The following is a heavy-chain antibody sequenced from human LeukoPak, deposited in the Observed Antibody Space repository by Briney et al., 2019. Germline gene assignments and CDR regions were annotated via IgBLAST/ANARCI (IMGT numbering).Heavy chain of an antibody. J-gene: IGHJ4*02. CDR3: GKDSGRYTYGLFDF. D-gene: IGHD5-18*01. CDR1: GFTFSSYA. CDR2: ISGDGGST. V-gene: IGHV3-23*01. Sequence: PGGSLRLSCAASGFTFSSYAMSWVRQAPGKGLEWVSTISGDGGSTYYADSVKGRFTISRDNSKNTLDLQMNRLSDGDTAVYYCGKDSGRYTYGLFDFWGEGTLVAVSS.